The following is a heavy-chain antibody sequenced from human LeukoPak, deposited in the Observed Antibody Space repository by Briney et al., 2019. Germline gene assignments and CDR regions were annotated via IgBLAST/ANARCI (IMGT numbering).Heavy chain of an antibody. Sequence: SETLSLTCTVSGGSISSNYWSWIRQPPGKGLEWIGYIYYSGYTNYNPSLKSRVTISVDTSNNQFSLKLSSVTAADTAVYYCAKHFDHVGSGIYEYWGQGTLVTVSS. D-gene: IGHD3-10*01. J-gene: IGHJ4*02. CDR3: AKHFDHVGSGIYEY. CDR2: IYYSGYT. V-gene: IGHV4-59*08. CDR1: GGSISSNY.